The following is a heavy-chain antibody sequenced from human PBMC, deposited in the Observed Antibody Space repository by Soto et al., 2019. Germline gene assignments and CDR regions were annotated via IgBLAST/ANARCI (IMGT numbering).Heavy chain of an antibody. V-gene: IGHV3-72*01. CDR2: SRNKANSFST. J-gene: IGHJ4*02. Sequence: GSLRISGSVSGLIFSGDYMECDRQETGKGLEWIGRSRNKANSFSTDYAASVKGRFIISRDDSQNSVFLEMNSLKTEDTAMYYCTKPPHGSGNSWLDYRGQGTLVTVSS. CDR3: TKPPHGSGNSWLDY. D-gene: IGHD3-10*01. CDR1: GLIFSGDY.